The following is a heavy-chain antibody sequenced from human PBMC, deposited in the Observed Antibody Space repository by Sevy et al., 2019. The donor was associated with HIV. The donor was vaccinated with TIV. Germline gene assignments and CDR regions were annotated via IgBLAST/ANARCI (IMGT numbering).Heavy chain of an antibody. Sequence: GGSLRLSCAASGVTFSSYGIHWVRQAPGKGLEWVAVISYDGSKKNHAESMKGRFTISRDNSKNTLYLEMSSLRPEDTAVYYCAHSSGLYGYYYGMDVWGQGPTVTVSS. CDR3: AHSSGLYGYYYGMDV. J-gene: IGHJ6*02. V-gene: IGHV3-30*03. D-gene: IGHD3-3*01. CDR1: GVTFSSYG. CDR2: ISYDGSKK.